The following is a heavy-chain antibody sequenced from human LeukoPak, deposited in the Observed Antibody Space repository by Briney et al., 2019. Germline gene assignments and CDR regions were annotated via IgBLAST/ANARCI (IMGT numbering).Heavy chain of an antibody. CDR1: GFTFSSYA. D-gene: IGHD2-15*01. CDR2: ISGSGGST. J-gene: IGHJ5*02. Sequence: GGSLRLSCAASGFTFSSYAMSWVRQAPGKGLEWVSAISGSGGSTYYADSVKGRFTISRDNSKNTLYLQMNSLRAEDTAVYHCAKGPSRSGGTKGWFDPWGQGTLVTVSS. V-gene: IGHV3-23*01. CDR3: AKGPSRSGGTKGWFDP.